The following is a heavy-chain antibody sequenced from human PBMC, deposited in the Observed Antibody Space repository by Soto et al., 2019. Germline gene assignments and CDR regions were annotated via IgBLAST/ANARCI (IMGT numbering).Heavy chain of an antibody. J-gene: IGHJ3*02. V-gene: IGHV3-23*01. CDR3: AKDLYSSSWSDAFDI. CDR2: ISGSGGST. D-gene: IGHD6-13*01. Sequence: GGSLSRSCAASGFTFSSYAMSWVRQAPGKGLEWVSAISGSGGSTYYADSVKGRFTISRDNSKNTLYLQMNSLRAEDTAVYYCAKDLYSSSWSDAFDIWGQGTMVTVSS. CDR1: GFTFSSYA.